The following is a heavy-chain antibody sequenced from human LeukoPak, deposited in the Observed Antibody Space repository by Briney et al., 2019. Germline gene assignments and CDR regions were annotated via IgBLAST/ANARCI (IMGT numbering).Heavy chain of an antibody. V-gene: IGHV1-8*01. CDR1: GYTFTSYD. CDR2: MNPNSGNT. CDR3: ARWFGELSDWFDP. J-gene: IGHJ5*02. D-gene: IGHD3-10*01. Sequence: GASVKVSCKASGYTFTSYDINWVRQATGQGLEWMGWMNPNSGNTGYAQKFQGRVTMTRNTSISTAYMELRSLRSDDTAVYYCARWFGELSDWFDPWGQGTLVTVSS.